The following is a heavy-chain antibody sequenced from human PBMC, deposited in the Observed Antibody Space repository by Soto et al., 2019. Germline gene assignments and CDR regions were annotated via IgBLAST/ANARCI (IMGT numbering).Heavy chain of an antibody. CDR2: ISGSDIST. D-gene: IGHD5-12*01. CDR1: GFTFSNYA. Sequence: PVGSLRLSCAASGFTFSNYAMSWVREARVKGLEWVSSISGSDISTYYADSVKGRFTISRDNSKNTPYVQMNSLRAEDTAVYYCAKSRSASVAPNNYWGQGTLVTVSS. CDR3: AKSRSASVAPNNY. V-gene: IGHV3-23*01. J-gene: IGHJ4*02.